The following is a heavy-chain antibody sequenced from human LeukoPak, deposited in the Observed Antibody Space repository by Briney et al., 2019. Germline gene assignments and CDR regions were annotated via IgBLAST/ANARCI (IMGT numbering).Heavy chain of an antibody. V-gene: IGHV5-10-1*01. Sequence: GESLKISFKGSGXSFTSYWISWVRQMPGKGMEWMGRIDPSDSYTNYSPSFQGHVTISADKSISTAYLQWSSLKASDTAMYYCARRHYYGSGSPDYWGQGTMVTVSS. CDR2: IDPSDSYT. CDR1: GXSFTSYW. D-gene: IGHD3-10*01. J-gene: IGHJ4*02. CDR3: ARRHYYGSGSPDY.